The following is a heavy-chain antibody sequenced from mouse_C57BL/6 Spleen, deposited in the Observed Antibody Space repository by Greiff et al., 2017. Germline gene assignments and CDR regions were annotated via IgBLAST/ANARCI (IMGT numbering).Heavy chain of an antibody. D-gene: IGHD1-1*01. J-gene: IGHJ2*01. V-gene: IGHV1-77*01. CDR3: ARSYYYGSSFYYFDY. Sequence: QVQLKESGAELVKPGASVKISCTASGYTFTDYYINWVKQRPGQGLEWIGKIGPGSGSTYYNEKFKGKATLAADKSSSTAYMQLSSLTSEDSAVYFYARSYYYGSSFYYFDYWGQGTTLTVSS. CDR2: IGPGSGST. CDR1: GYTFTDYY.